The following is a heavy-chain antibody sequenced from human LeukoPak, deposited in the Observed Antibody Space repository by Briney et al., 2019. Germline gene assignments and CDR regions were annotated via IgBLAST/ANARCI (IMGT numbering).Heavy chain of an antibody. CDR3: AAQVGNFDY. J-gene: IGHJ4*02. CDR1: GGSISSYY. Sequence: SETLSLTCTVSGGSISSYYWSWLRQPPGKGLEWIGYIYYSGSTNYNPSLKSRVTISVDTSKNQFSLKLSSVTAADTAVYYCAAQVGNFDYWGQGTLVTVSS. V-gene: IGHV4-59*12. CDR2: IYYSGST. D-gene: IGHD1-26*01.